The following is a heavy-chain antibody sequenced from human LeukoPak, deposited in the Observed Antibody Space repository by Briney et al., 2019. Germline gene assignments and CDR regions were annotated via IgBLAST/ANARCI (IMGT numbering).Heavy chain of an antibody. CDR3: ARDRYSSSLDFDY. CDR1: GFTFSSYA. D-gene: IGHD6-13*01. V-gene: IGHV3-30*01. J-gene: IGHJ4*02. CDR2: ISYDGSNK. Sequence: GGSLRLSCAASGFTFSSYAMHWVRQAPGKGLGWVAVISYDGSNKYYADSVKGRFTISRDNSKNTLYLQMNSLRAEDTAVYYCARDRYSSSLDFDYWGQGTLVTVSS.